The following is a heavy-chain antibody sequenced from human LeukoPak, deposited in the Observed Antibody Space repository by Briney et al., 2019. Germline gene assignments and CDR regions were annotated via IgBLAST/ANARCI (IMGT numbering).Heavy chain of an antibody. Sequence: GGSLRLSWAASGFAFSSYAMHWVRQAPGKGLEWVVVISFDGNNEYYAGSVKGRFTISSDNSKNTVSVQMNSLRAEDTAKYYCARDRGMVRGEVLDYWGQGTLVTVSS. J-gene: IGHJ4*02. V-gene: IGHV3-30-3*01. D-gene: IGHD3-10*01. CDR1: GFAFSSYA. CDR2: ISFDGNNE. CDR3: ARDRGMVRGEVLDY.